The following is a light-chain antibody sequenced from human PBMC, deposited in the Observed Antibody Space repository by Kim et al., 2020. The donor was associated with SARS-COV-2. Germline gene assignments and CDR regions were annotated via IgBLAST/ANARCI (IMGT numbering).Light chain of an antibody. CDR3: GTWDTKLSIVI. V-gene: IGLV1-51*01. Sequence: GQKVTVSCTGNNTNIGNNNVSWLHQHPATAPKLLIYDDAKRPSPGPDRFFGSKSGGSATLGITGLQTGEEADYYCGTWDTKLSIVIFGGGTQLTVL. CDR1: NTNIGNNN. J-gene: IGLJ2*01. CDR2: DDA.